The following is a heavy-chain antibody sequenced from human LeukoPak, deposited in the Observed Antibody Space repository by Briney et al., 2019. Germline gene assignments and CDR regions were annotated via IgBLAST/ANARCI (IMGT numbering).Heavy chain of an antibody. V-gene: IGHV4-39*01. CDR1: GGSISSSTYY. CDR2: IYYSGST. J-gene: IGHJ3*02. D-gene: IGHD1-26*01. CDR3: ATPYSGGYHGLDI. Sequence: PSETLSLTCTVSGGSISSSTYYWGWIRQPPGKGLEWIGSIYYSGSTYYNPSLKSRVTISVDTSKNQFSLKLNSVTAADTAVYYCATPYSGGYHGLDIWGQGAMVTVSS.